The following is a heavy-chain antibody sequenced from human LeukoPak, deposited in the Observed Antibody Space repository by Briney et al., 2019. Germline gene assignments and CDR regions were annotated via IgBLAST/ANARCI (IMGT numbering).Heavy chain of an antibody. CDR3: ARVDCSGGSCYLGY. CDR2: IYHSGST. D-gene: IGHD2-15*01. CDR1: GGSISSRF. V-gene: IGHV4-4*09. Sequence: SETLSLTCTVSGGSISSRFWSWIRQPPGKGLEWIGYIYHSGSTYYNPSLKSRVTISVDTSKNQFSLKLSSMTAADTAVYYCARVDCSGGSCYLGYWGQGTLVTVSS. J-gene: IGHJ4*02.